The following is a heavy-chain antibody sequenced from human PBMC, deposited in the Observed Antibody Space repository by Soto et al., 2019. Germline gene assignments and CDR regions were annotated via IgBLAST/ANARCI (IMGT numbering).Heavy chain of an antibody. CDR2: VISLFGTA. CDR1: GGTFSSHS. J-gene: IGHJ4*02. CDR3: AREVGYGDFSAALLD. D-gene: IGHD4-17*01. Sequence: VQLMQSGAEVKKPGSSVKVSCKASGGTFSSHSINWVRQAPGQGLEWMGGVISLFGTANYAHNFKGRVTITADQSTSTAYVELNSLRSDDTAVYSCAREVGYGDFSAALLDWGQGTLVTVSS. V-gene: IGHV1-69*01.